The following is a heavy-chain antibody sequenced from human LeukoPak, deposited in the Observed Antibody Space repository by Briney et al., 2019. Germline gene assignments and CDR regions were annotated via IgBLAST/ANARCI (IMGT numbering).Heavy chain of an antibody. CDR2: ISGSGGST. J-gene: IGHJ4*02. CDR3: TKDPETRSYYNAYYFDY. CDR1: GFTFSSYA. Sequence: SGGSLRLSCAASGFTFSSYAMSWVRQAPGKGLEWVSAISGSGGSTYYAASVTGRFTISRDNSKNTTYPQRNSLRAEDTAVYYCTKDPETRSYYNAYYFDYWGQGTLVTVSS. V-gene: IGHV3-23*01. D-gene: IGHD3-10*01.